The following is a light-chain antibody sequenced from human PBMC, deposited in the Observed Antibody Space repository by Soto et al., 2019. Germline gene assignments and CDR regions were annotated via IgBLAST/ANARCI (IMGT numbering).Light chain of an antibody. CDR2: ATS. CDR1: QSLNRNY. V-gene: IGKV3-20*01. CDR3: HRYGLSPPFS. Sequence: ELVLTQSPGTLSLSPGERASLSCRASQSLNRNYVAWYQQKVGQAPRLLIYATSGKATGIPDRFRGSGSGTEFNLTIARLEPEDFAVYYCHRYGLSPPFSFGPGTKVEIK. J-gene: IGKJ3*01.